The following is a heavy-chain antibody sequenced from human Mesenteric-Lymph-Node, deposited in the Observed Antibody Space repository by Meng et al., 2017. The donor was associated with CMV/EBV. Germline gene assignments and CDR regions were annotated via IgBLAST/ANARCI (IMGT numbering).Heavy chain of an antibody. CDR2: INPSSGGT. D-gene: IGHD2-2*02. J-gene: IGHJ4*02. Sequence: CKTSGYSFTGYYLHWVRQAPGQGLEWMGRINPSSGGTNYAQKFQGRVTMTRDTSISTAYLDLNSLRSDDTAVYYCARRAIYTAYELDYWGQGTLVTVSS. CDR3: ARRAIYTAYELDY. V-gene: IGHV1-2*06. CDR1: GYSFTGYY.